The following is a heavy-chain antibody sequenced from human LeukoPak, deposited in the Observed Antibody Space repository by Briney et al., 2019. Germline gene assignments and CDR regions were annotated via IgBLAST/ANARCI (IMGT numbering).Heavy chain of an antibody. CDR1: GYNFSDYF. CDR2: IKPKTGAT. J-gene: IGHJ4*02. D-gene: IGHD2-21*01. Sequence: ASVKVSCKASGYNFSDYFLNWVRQAPGQGLERVGWIKPKTGATNFPQKFQGRVTMTTDTSINTAYLELSSLKSDDTAVYFCARDRVSGVIEWGCDIWGQGTLVTVSS. CDR3: ARDRVSGVIEWGCDI. V-gene: IGHV1-2*02.